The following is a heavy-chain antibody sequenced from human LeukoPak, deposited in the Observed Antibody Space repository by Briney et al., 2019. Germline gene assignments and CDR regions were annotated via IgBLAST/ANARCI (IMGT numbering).Heavy chain of an antibody. D-gene: IGHD3-16*01. Sequence: GGSLRLSCAASGFTFSSYSMNWVRQAPGKGLEWVAHISSRSNYIYYADSLKGRYTISRDNAKNTLYLQMNSLRAEDTAVYYCARDWQGAFYDNWGQGTLVTVSS. CDR3: ARDWQGAFYDN. CDR1: GFTFSSYS. J-gene: IGHJ4*02. CDR2: ISSRSNYI. V-gene: IGHV3-21*01.